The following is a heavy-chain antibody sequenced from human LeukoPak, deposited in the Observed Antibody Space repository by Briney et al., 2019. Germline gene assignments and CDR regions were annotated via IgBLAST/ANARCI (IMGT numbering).Heavy chain of an antibody. CDR3: ARDPSSSPHFDY. D-gene: IGHD6-6*01. Sequence: GGSLRLSCAASGFTFSSYSMNWVRQAPGKGLEWVSSISSSSRYIYYADSVKGRFTISRDNAKNSLYLQMNSLRAEDTAVYYCARDPSSSPHFDYWGQGTLVTVSS. CDR1: GFTFSSYS. J-gene: IGHJ4*02. V-gene: IGHV3-21*01. CDR2: ISSSSRYI.